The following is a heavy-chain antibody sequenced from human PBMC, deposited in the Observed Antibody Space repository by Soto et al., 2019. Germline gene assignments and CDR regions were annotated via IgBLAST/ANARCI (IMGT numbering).Heavy chain of an antibody. J-gene: IGHJ4*02. CDR3: ARVFAGSFDY. Sequence: PSETLSLTCTVSGGSISSYYWSWLRQLPGKGLEWIGYIYYTGKTYYNPALKSRLAMSVDTSKNQFSLKLSSVTAADSALYYCARVFAGSFDYWGQGTLVTVS. V-gene: IGHV4-59*12. CDR1: GGSISSYY. CDR2: IYYTGKT. D-gene: IGHD2-21*01.